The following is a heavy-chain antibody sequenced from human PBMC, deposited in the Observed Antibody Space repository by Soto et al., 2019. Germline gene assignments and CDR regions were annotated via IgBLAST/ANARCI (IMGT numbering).Heavy chain of an antibody. CDR3: ARGYYGPDY. J-gene: IGHJ4*02. Sequence: GGSLRLSCAASGFTFSSYWMHWVRQAPGKGLVWVSHTNSDGSSTIYADSVKGRITISRDNAKNTVYMQMNSLRAEDTAVYYCARGYYGPDYWGQGTLVPVSS. CDR1: GFTFSSYW. D-gene: IGHD3-10*01. V-gene: IGHV3-74*01. CDR2: TNSDGSST.